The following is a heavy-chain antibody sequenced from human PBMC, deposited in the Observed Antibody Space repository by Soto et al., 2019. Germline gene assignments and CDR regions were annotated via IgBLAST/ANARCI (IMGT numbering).Heavy chain of an antibody. J-gene: IGHJ5*02. Sequence: QVQLQESGPGLVKPSQTLSLTCTVSGGSISSGDYYWSWIRQPPGKGLEWIGYIYYSGSTYYNPSLKRRVTISVDTSKNQFSLKLSSVTAADTAVYYCARAPLGVVPAAIDWFDPWGQGTLVTVSS. CDR1: GGSISSGDYY. CDR2: IYYSGST. CDR3: ARAPLGVVPAAIDWFDP. D-gene: IGHD2-2*02. V-gene: IGHV4-30-4*01.